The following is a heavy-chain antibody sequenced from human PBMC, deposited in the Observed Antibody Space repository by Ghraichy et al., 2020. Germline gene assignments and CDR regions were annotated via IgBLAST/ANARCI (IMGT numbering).Heavy chain of an antibody. Sequence: GESLNISCAASGFTFSTYTMNWVRQAPGKGLEWVSSISSTSNYIYYADSVKGRFTISRDNAKNSLFLQMNSLRAEDTAVYYCARVVVPAASFYFYDMDVWGKGTTVTVSS. D-gene: IGHD2-2*01. CDR3: ARVVVPAASFYFYDMDV. V-gene: IGHV3-21*01. CDR2: ISSTSNYI. CDR1: GFTFSTYT. J-gene: IGHJ6*03.